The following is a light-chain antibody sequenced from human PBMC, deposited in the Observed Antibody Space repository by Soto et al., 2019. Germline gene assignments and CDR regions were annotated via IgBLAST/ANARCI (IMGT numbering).Light chain of an antibody. CDR1: QYINNY. CDR2: TAS. Sequence: DIQMTQSPSSLSASVGDRVTITCRASQYINNYLNWYQQKPGKAPNLLIYTASSLQGGVPSSFSGSGSGTDFTLTISSPQPEDFATYYCQQSYSTPWTFGQGTKVEIK. J-gene: IGKJ1*01. V-gene: IGKV1-39*01. CDR3: QQSYSTPWT.